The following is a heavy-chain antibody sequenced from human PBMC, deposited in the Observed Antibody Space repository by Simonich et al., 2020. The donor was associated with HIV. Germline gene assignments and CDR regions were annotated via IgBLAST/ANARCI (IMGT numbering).Heavy chain of an antibody. D-gene: IGHD1-1*01. CDR3: AREGAMLDDAFDI. Sequence: QAQLVQSGAEVKNPGASVKVSCKASGYTFTYNPMHWVRKAPGQGLGGMGGINPNRGGTDYAKKFNGRVTMTRETSMSTAYMELSRLRTDDTAVYFCAREGAMLDDAFDIWGQGTMVTVSS. J-gene: IGHJ3*02. CDR2: INPNRGGT. CDR1: GYTFTYNP. V-gene: IGHV1-2*02.